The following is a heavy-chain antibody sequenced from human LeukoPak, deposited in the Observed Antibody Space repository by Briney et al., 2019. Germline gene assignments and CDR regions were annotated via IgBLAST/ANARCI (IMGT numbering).Heavy chain of an antibody. J-gene: IGHJ5*02. Sequence: PGGSLRLSCAASGFTFSSNSMNWVRQAPGKGLEWVSSISSSGTYIYYADSVKGRFTISRDNAENSLDLQMNSLRVEDTAVYYCARDPGGDSSSWRWFDPWGQGALVTVSS. CDR2: ISSSGTYI. CDR1: GFTFSSNS. CDR3: ARDPGGDSSSWRWFDP. V-gene: IGHV3-21*01. D-gene: IGHD6-13*01.